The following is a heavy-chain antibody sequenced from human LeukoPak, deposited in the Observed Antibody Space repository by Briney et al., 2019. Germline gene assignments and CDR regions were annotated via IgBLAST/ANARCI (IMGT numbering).Heavy chain of an antibody. D-gene: IGHD6-6*01. Sequence: SETLSLTCAVYGGSFSGYYWSWIRQPPGKGLEWIGEIKHSGTTNYNPSLKSRVILSEDTSKNQFSLKLSSVTAADTAVYYCARGLYSSSGFDYWGQGTLVTVSS. CDR1: GGSFSGYY. CDR2: IKHSGTT. V-gene: IGHV4-34*01. J-gene: IGHJ4*02. CDR3: ARGLYSSSGFDY.